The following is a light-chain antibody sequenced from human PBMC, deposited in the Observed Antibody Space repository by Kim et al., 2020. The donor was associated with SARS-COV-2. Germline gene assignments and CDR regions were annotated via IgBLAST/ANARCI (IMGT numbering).Light chain of an antibody. Sequence: ASVGDRVTITCRASQDIRNYLAWFQQKPGQAPKSLIYAASSLQSGVPSRFSGSGSGTDFTLTISSLQPEDFATYYCQQYNTYPWTFGQGTKVDIK. V-gene: IGKV1-16*01. J-gene: IGKJ1*01. CDR1: QDIRNY. CDR2: AAS. CDR3: QQYNTYPWT.